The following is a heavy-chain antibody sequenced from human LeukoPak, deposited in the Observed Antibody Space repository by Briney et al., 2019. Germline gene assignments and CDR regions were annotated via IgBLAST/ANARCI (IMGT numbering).Heavy chain of an antibody. CDR1: GFTFSSYA. V-gene: IGHV3-23*01. Sequence: GGSLRLSCAASGFTFSSYAMSWVRQAPGKGLEWVSAISGSGGSTYYADSVKGRFTISRDNSKNSLYLQMNSLRAEDTALYYCAKDDYNGSVDYWGQGTLVTVSS. CDR2: ISGSGGST. D-gene: IGHD4-4*01. J-gene: IGHJ4*02. CDR3: AKDDYNGSVDY.